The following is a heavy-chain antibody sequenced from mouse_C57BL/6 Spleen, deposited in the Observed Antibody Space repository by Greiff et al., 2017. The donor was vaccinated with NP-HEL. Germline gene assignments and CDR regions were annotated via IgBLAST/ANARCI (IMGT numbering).Heavy chain of an antibody. CDR1: GYSITSGYY. V-gene: IGHV3-6*01. Sequence: EVQVVESGPGLVKPSQSLSLTCSVTGYSITSGYYWNWIRQFPGNKLEWMGYISYDGSNNYNPSLKNRISITRDTSKNQFFLKLNSVTTEDTATYYCANYDYDDYAMDYWGQGTSVTVSS. CDR2: ISYDGSN. CDR3: ANYDYDDYAMDY. J-gene: IGHJ4*01. D-gene: IGHD2-4*01.